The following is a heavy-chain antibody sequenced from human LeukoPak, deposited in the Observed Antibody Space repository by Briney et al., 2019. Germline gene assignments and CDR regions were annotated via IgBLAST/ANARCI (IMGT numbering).Heavy chain of an antibody. J-gene: IGHJ4*02. V-gene: IGHV3-7*01. CDR2: IKQDGSEK. D-gene: IGHD2-15*01. Sequence: PGRYLRRSCAASGFNCSSYWMSWGRQAPGKGLEWVANIKQDGSEKYYVDSVKGRFTISRDNAKNSLYLQMNSLRAEDTAVYYCAREAVHCSGGSCYSVWGQGTLVTVSS. CDR3: AREAVHCSGGSCYSV. CDR1: GFNCSSYW.